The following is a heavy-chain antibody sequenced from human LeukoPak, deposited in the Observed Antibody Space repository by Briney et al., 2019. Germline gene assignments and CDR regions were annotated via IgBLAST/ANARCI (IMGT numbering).Heavy chain of an antibody. CDR1: GFTFDDYA. CDR2: ISWDGGST. Sequence: GGSLRLSCAASGFTFDDYAMHWVRQAPGKGLEWVSLISWDGGSTYYADSVKGRFTISRDNSKNSLYLQMNSLRAEDTALYYCAKDRGIAAGSPVYYFDYWGQGTLVTVSS. J-gene: IGHJ4*02. V-gene: IGHV3-43D*03. D-gene: IGHD6-13*01. CDR3: AKDRGIAAGSPVYYFDY.